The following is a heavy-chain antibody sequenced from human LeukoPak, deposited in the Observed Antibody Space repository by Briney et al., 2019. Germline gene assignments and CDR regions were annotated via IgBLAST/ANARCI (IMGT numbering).Heavy chain of an antibody. CDR3: ARHLSTWIQLERTYYYGMDV. CDR2: INHSGST. J-gene: IGHJ6*02. Sequence: SSETLSLTCAVYGGSFSGYYWSWIRQPPGKGLEWIGEINHSGSTNYNPSLKSRVTISVDTSKNQFSLKLSSVTAADTAVYYCARHLSTWIQLERTYYYGMDVWGQGTTVTVSS. D-gene: IGHD5-18*01. V-gene: IGHV4-34*01. CDR1: GGSFSGYY.